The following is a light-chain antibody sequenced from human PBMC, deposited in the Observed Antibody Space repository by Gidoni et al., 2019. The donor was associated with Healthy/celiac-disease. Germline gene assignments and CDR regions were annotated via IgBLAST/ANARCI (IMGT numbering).Light chain of an antibody. Sequence: SPKLLIKYASQSISGVPSRFSGSGSGTDFTLTINSLEAEDAATYYCHQSSSFSFGGGTKVEIK. CDR3: HQSSSFS. CDR2: YAS. J-gene: IGKJ4*01. V-gene: IGKV6-21*02.